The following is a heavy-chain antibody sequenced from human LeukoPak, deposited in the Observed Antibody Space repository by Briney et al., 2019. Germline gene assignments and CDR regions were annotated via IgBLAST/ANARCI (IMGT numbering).Heavy chain of an antibody. CDR2: IHAGGSDP. V-gene: IGHV3-23*01. Sequence: GGSLRLSCAASGFTFSSSAMGWVRQAPGKGLEWVSSIHAGGSDPFYGDSVQGRFTISRDNSKNTLSLQLNSLRVEDTAVYFCAKGGHPFNRFFYCGQGTLVTVSS. J-gene: IGHJ4*02. D-gene: IGHD1-14*01. CDR1: GFTFSSSA. CDR3: AKGGHPFNRFFY.